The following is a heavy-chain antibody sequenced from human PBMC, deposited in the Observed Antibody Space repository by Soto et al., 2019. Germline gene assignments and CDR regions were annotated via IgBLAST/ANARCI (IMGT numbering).Heavy chain of an antibody. V-gene: IGHV1-69*13. J-gene: IGHJ4*02. CDR3: ARAVRGYCSSTSCYRNDY. CDR1: GGTFSSYA. D-gene: IGHD2-2*02. Sequence: SVKVSCKASGGTFSSYAISWVRQAPGQGLEWMGGIIPIFGTANYAQKFQGRVTITADESTSTAYMELSSLRSEDTAVYYCARAVRGYCSSTSCYRNDYWGQGTLVTVSS. CDR2: IIPIFGTA.